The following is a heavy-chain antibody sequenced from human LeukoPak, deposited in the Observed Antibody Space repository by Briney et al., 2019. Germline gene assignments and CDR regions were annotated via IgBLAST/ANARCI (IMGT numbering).Heavy chain of an antibody. CDR1: GVTFSSYA. J-gene: IGHJ3*02. Sequence: GGSLRLSCAASGVTFSSYAMSWVRQAPGKGLEWVSYISSSGSTIYYADSVKGRFTISRDNAKNSLYLQMNSLRPEDTAVYYCASIPRRWYYGAFDIWGQGTMVTVSS. D-gene: IGHD3-10*01. CDR3: ASIPRRWYYGAFDI. V-gene: IGHV3-48*04. CDR2: ISSSGSTI.